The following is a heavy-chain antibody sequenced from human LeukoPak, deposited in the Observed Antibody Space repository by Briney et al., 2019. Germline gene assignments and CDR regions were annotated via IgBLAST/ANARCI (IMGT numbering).Heavy chain of an antibody. D-gene: IGHD1-7*01. CDR2: IYYSGST. Sequence: SQTLSLTCTVSGGSISSGGYYWSWIRQHPGQGLEWIGYIYYSGSTYYNPSLKSRVTISVDTSKNQFSLKLSSVTAADTAVYYCARDLVETGTTGFYFDYWGQGTLVTVSS. CDR3: ARDLVETGTTGFYFDY. CDR1: GGSISSGGYY. V-gene: IGHV4-31*03. J-gene: IGHJ4*02.